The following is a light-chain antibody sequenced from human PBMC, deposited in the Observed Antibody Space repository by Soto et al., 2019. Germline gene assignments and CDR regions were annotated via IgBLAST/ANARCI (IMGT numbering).Light chain of an antibody. CDR3: QQYGTAPFT. Sequence: IVLTQSPGTLSLSPGERATLSCRASQSVRDSYLAWYQKKPGQPPRLLIYGAYARAAGITDRFSGSGSGTDFTLTISRLEPEDFAVYYCQQYGTAPFTFGQGTKLEIK. CDR1: QSVRDSY. CDR2: GAY. J-gene: IGKJ2*01. V-gene: IGKV3-20*01.